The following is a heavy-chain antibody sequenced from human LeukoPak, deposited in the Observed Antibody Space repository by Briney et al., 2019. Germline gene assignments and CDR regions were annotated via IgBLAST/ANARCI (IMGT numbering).Heavy chain of an antibody. CDR1: GFAFSTYW. CDR2: INQDGSVN. CDR3: TRDFVF. Sequence: GGSLRLSCAASGFAFSTYWMDWVRQAPGKGLEWVGNINQDGSVNHYVDSVRGRFTISRDNARNSVYLQMNALRVEDTAVYDCTRDFVFWGQGTLVTASS. J-gene: IGHJ4*02. V-gene: IGHV3-7*01. D-gene: IGHD3-3*01.